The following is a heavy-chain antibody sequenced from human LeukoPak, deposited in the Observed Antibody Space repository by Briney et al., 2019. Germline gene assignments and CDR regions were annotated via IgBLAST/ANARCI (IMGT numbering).Heavy chain of an antibody. CDR1: GFTFSAYS. Sequence: GGSLRLSCAASGFTFSAYSMNWVRQAPGKGLEWVSHISGGSSILYYADSVKGRLTISRDNAKNSLYLQMNSLRAEDTAVYYCARWAQQRHFDYWGQGILVTVSS. J-gene: IGHJ4*02. CDR3: ARWAQQRHFDY. V-gene: IGHV3-48*01. D-gene: IGHD6-13*01. CDR2: ISGGSSIL.